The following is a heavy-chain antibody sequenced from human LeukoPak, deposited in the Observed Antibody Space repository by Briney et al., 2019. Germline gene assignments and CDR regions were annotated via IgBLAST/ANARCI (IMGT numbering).Heavy chain of an antibody. V-gene: IGHV3-30*18. D-gene: IGHD5-24*01. Sequence: GGSLRLSCAASGFTFSSYGMHWVRQAPGKGLEWVAVISYDGSNKYYADSAKGRFTISRDNSKNTLYLQMNSLRAEDTAVYYCAKQEDGLDYWGQGTLVTVSS. CDR3: AKQEDGLDY. J-gene: IGHJ4*02. CDR1: GFTFSSYG. CDR2: ISYDGSNK.